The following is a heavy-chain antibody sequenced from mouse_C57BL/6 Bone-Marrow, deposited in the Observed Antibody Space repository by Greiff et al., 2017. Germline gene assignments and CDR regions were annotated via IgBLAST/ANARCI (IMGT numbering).Heavy chain of an antibody. CDR3: ARETMVTSWLAY. V-gene: IGHV1-55*01. D-gene: IGHD2-13*01. CDR2: IYPGSGST. J-gene: IGHJ3*01. CDR1: GYTFPSYW. Sequence: VQLQQPGAELVKPGASVKMSCKASGYTFPSYWITWVKQRPGQGLEWIGDIYPGSGSTNYNEKFTSKATPTVDTPSSSAYMQPSSLPPEDAAVYYWARETMVTSWLAYWGQGSLVTVSA.